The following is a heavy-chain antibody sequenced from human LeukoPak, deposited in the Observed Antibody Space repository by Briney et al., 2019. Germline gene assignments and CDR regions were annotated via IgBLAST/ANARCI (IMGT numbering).Heavy chain of an antibody. CDR2: ISAYNGNT. V-gene: IGHV1-18*01. CDR3: ARASGSYYPNRDY. Sequence: ASVKVSCKASGYTFTSYGISWVRQAPGQGLEWMGWISAYNGNTNYAQKLQGRVTMTTNISTSTAYMELRSLRSDYTAVYYCARASGSYYPNRDYWGQGTLVTVSS. CDR1: GYTFTSYG. J-gene: IGHJ4*02. D-gene: IGHD1-26*01.